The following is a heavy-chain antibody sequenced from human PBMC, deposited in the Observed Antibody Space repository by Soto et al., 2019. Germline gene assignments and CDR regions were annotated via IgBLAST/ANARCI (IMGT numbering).Heavy chain of an antibody. CDR3: AKGGAIVAAGTRVYLYNAMDV. V-gene: IGHV1-2*02. CDR1: GYTFTGYY. CDR2: INPNSGDT. J-gene: IGHJ6*02. D-gene: IGHD1-26*01. Sequence: ASVKVSCKASGYTFTGYYVHWVRQAPGQGLEWMGWINPNSGDTYLAQRFQGRVTMNRDTSIGTAYMELRGLTSDDTAEYYCAKGGAIVAAGTRVYLYNAMDVWDQGTTVTVSS.